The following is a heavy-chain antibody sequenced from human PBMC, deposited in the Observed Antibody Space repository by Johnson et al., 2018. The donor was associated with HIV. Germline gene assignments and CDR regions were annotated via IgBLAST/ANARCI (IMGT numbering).Heavy chain of an antibody. V-gene: IGHV3-30-3*01. J-gene: IGHJ3*02. Sequence: QMQLVESGGGVVQPGRSLRLSCAASGITFSDYAMHWVRQAPGKGLEWVAVISYDGSNKYYADSVKGRFTISRDNSKNTLYLQMNSLRAEDTAVYYCARRGRRADDAFDIWGQGTMVTVSS. CDR1: GITFSDYA. CDR3: ARRGRRADDAFDI. CDR2: ISYDGSNK. D-gene: IGHD3-16*01.